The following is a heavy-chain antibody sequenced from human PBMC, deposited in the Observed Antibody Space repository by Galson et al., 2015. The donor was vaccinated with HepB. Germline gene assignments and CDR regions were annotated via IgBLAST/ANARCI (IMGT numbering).Heavy chain of an antibody. CDR1: GFTFSSYG. CDR3: ARRHSSSWYGDFDY. J-gene: IGHJ4*02. V-gene: IGHV3-33*08. D-gene: IGHD6-13*01. Sequence: SLRLSCAASGFTFSSYGMHWVRQAPGKGLEWVAVIWYDGSNKYYADSVKGRFTISRGNSKNTLYLQMNSLRAEDTAVYYCARRHSSSWYGDFDYWGQGTLVTVSS. CDR2: IWYDGSNK.